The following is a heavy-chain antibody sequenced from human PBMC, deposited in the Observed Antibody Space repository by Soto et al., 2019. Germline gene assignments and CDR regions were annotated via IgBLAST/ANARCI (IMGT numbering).Heavy chain of an antibody. CDR3: ARLVWSYGTWFDP. Sequence: SETLSLTCTVSGGSISSYYWSWIRQPPGKGLEWIGYIYYSGSTNYNPSLKSRVTISVDTSKNQFSLKLSSVTAADTAVYYCARLVWSYGTWFDPWGQGTRVTVS. CDR1: GGSISSYY. D-gene: IGHD5-18*01. CDR2: IYYSGST. V-gene: IGHV4-59*08. J-gene: IGHJ5*02.